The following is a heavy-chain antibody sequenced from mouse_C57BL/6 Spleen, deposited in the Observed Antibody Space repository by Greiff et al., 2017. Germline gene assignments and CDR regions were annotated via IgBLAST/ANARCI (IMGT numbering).Heavy chain of an antibody. D-gene: IGHD2-4*01. J-gene: IGHJ4*01. CDR1: GYTFTSYW. V-gene: IGHV1-55*01. CDR2: IYPGSGST. CDR3: ARGDDYDVGDYYAMDY. Sequence: VQLQQSGAELVKPGASVKMSCKASGYTFTSYWITWVKQGPGQGLEWIGDIYPGSGSTNYNEKFKSKATLTVDTSSSTAYMQLSSLTSEDSAVYYCARGDDYDVGDYYAMDYWGQGTSVTVSS.